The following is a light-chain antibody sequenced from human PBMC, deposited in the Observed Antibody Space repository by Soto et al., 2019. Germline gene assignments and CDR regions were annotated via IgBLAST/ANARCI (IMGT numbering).Light chain of an antibody. CDR3: QQSSNFT. CDR2: DAS. J-gene: IGKJ3*01. Sequence: ILLTQSPATLSWSPGERATLSCRASQSVSSYLAWYQQKPGQAPRLLIYDASNRATGIPARFSGSGSGTDFALTSDSLEPEELSVYYCQQSSNFTFGARTKVDIK. CDR1: QSVSSY. V-gene: IGKV3-11*01.